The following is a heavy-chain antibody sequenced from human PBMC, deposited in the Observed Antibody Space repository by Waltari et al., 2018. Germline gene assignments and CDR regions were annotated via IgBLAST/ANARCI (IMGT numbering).Heavy chain of an antibody. V-gene: IGHV3-11*01. J-gene: IGHJ4*02. Sequence: QVQLAESGGGLVKPGGSLRLSCAVSGFTFSDFYMTWIRQAPGKGFECVSYISGSGSVISYADSVKGRFTVSRDNAKNSLYLRMNSLRVEDTAVYYCSRDPRLLDYWGQGTLVTVSS. D-gene: IGHD4-17*01. CDR1: GFTFSDFY. CDR3: SRDPRLLDY. CDR2: ISGSGSVI.